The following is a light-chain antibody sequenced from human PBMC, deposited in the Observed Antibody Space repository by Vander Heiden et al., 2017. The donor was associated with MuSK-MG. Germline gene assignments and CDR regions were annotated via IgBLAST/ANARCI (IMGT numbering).Light chain of an antibody. J-gene: IGKJ1*01. CDR1: QDINTF. Sequence: DIQMTQSPSSLSASVGDRVTITCRAGQDINTFLAWYQHKPGKAPQLLIYGASTLHSGVPSRFSGRGSGTEFTLIISSLQPDDVATYYCQNDHNAPWTFGQGTKVEIK. CDR3: QNDHNAPWT. CDR2: GAS. V-gene: IGKV1-27*01.